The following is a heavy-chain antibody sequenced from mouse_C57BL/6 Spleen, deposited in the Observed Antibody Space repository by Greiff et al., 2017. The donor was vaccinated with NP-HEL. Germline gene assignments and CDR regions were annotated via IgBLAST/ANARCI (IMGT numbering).Heavy chain of an antibody. CDR1: GFTFSSYA. J-gene: IGHJ2*01. Sequence: EVKVVESGGGLVKPGGSLKLSCAASGFTFSSYAMSWVRQTPEKRLEWVATISDGGSYTYYPDNVKGRFTISRDNAKNNLYLQMSHLKSEDTAMYYCASGTGSFDYWGQGTTLTVSS. CDR3: ASGTGSFDY. D-gene: IGHD4-1*01. V-gene: IGHV5-4*03. CDR2: ISDGGSYT.